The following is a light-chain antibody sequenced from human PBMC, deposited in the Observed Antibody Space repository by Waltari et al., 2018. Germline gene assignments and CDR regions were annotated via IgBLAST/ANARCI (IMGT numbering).Light chain of an antibody. CDR2: TNN. Sequence: SVLTQPPSASANPGQSVTFSCYGRDSNLGSHVVNWYQQFPGTAPRLIIHTNNQRPSGVPDRFSGSKSGASASLAISGLQSEDEAHYYCGTWDDTLNAVVFGGGTKLTVL. V-gene: IGLV1-44*01. CDR1: DSNLGSHV. CDR3: GTWDDTLNAVV. J-gene: IGLJ2*01.